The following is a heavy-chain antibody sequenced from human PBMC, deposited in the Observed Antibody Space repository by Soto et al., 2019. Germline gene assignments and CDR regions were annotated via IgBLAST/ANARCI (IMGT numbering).Heavy chain of an antibody. V-gene: IGHV4-34*01. D-gene: IGHD3-9*01. Sequence: PSETLSLTCAVYGGSFSGYYWSWIRQPPGKGLEWIGEINHSGSTNYNPSLKSRVTISVDTSKNQFSLKLSSVTAADTAVYYCARGKRYFDWSRNQYYFDYWGQGTLVTVSS. CDR2: INHSGST. J-gene: IGHJ4*02. CDR1: GGSFSGYY. CDR3: ARGKRYFDWSRNQYYFDY.